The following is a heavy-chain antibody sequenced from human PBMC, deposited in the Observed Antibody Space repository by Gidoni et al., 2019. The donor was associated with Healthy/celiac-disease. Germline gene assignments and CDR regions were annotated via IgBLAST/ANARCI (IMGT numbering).Heavy chain of an antibody. CDR2: ISSSSSTI. Sequence: EVQLVESGGGLVQPGGSLRLSCAASGFTFSSYSMNWVRQAPGKGLEWVSYISSSSSTIYYADSVKGRFTISRDNAKNSLYLQMNSLRDEDTAVYYCARDYYDSSGYYYSLDPWGQGTLVTVSS. CDR3: ARDYYDSSGYYYSLDP. V-gene: IGHV3-48*02. D-gene: IGHD3-22*01. J-gene: IGHJ5*02. CDR1: GFTFSSYS.